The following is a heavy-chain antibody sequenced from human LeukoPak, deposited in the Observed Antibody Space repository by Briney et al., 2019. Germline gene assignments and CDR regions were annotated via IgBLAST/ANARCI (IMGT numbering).Heavy chain of an antibody. V-gene: IGHV3-9*01. CDR1: AFTVADYA. Sequence: PGRCLRPSCAAAAFTVADYAMHSVRHAPGKGLECVSGISWNSGSITYAASVKGRFTISRDSAKYSLYLQMNSLRADDTALYYCASDQFNGIFGFSADGWGQGTLVTVPS. CDR2: ISWNSGSI. J-gene: IGHJ4*02. D-gene: IGHD3-3*01. CDR3: ASDQFNGIFGFSADG.